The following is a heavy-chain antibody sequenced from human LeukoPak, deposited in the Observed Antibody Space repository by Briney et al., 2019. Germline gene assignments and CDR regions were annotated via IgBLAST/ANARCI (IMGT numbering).Heavy chain of an antibody. Sequence: PGGSLRLSCAASGFTFSDYYMSWIRQAPGKGLEWVSYISSSGSTIYYADSVKGRFTISRDNAKNSLYLQMNSLRAEDTAVYYCARGNYGSGSYYVGDAFDIWGQGTMVTVSS. CDR3: ARGNYGSGSYYVGDAFDI. D-gene: IGHD3-10*01. CDR2: ISSSGSTI. V-gene: IGHV3-11*01. J-gene: IGHJ3*02. CDR1: GFTFSDYY.